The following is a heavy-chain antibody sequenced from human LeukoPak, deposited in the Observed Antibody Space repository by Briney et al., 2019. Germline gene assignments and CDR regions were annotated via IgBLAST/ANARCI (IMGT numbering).Heavy chain of an antibody. V-gene: IGHV3-30-3*01. Sequence: GRSLRLSCAASGFTFSSYAMHWVRQAPGKGLEWVAVISYDGSNKYYADSVKGRFTISRDNSKNTLYLQMNSLRAEDTAVYYCARQGDSSGYYHVNFDFDYWGQGTLVTVSS. CDR3: ARQGDSSGYYHVNFDFDY. D-gene: IGHD3-22*01. J-gene: IGHJ4*02. CDR2: ISYDGSNK. CDR1: GFTFSSYA.